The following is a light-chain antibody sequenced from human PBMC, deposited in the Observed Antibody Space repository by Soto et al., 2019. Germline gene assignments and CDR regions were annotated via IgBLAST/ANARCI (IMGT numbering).Light chain of an antibody. J-gene: IGLJ1*01. Sequence: QSALTQPPSASGSPGQSVTISCTGTSSDIGTYNYVSWYQQHPGKAPKLMIYEVDKRPSGVPDRFSGSKSGNTASLTVSGLQADDEADYYCSSYVGSNSYVFGTGTKLTVL. V-gene: IGLV2-8*01. CDR2: EVD. CDR3: SSYVGSNSYV. CDR1: SSDIGTYNY.